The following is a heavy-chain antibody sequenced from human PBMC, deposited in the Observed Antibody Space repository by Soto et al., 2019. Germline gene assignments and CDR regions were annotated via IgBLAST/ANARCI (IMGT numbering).Heavy chain of an antibody. J-gene: IGHJ5*02. Sequence: PSETLSLTCTVSCGSISSYYWSWIRQPPGKGLEWIGYIYYSGSTNYNPSLKSRVTTSVDTSKNQFSLKLSSVTAADTAVYYCARDGGLAYYDILTGCYIGWFDPWGQGTLVTVSS. CDR2: IYYSGST. D-gene: IGHD3-9*01. CDR1: CGSISSYY. CDR3: ARDGGLAYYDILTGCYIGWFDP. V-gene: IGHV4-59*01.